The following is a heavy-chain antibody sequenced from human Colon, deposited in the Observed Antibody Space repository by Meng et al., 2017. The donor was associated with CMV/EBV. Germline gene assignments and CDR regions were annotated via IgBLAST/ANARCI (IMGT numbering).Heavy chain of an antibody. CDR2: ITAYNGNT. CDR1: YTIPSYG. CDR3: SLVSRLRLTFPAPFDS. Sequence: YTIPSYGLTWVRQARGHALEWMGWITAYNGNTDYAQRVQGRVTLTIATSPTPPSMELRSLRSAAPALYYSSLVSRLRLTFPAPFDSWGQGTLVTVSS. V-gene: IGHV1-18*01. J-gene: IGHJ4*02. D-gene: IGHD2/OR15-2a*01.